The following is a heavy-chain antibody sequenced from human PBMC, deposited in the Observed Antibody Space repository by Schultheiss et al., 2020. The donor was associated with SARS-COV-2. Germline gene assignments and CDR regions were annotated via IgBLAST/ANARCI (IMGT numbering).Heavy chain of an antibody. CDR3: AREGSDTSGWYQAFDI. J-gene: IGHJ3*02. CDR2: IIPIFGTA. V-gene: IGHV1-69*01. D-gene: IGHD6-19*01. Sequence: KISCKASGGTFSSYAISWVRQAPGQGLEWMGGIIPIFGTANYAQKFQGRVTITADESTSTAYMELSSLRSEDTAVYYCAREGSDTSGWYQAFDIWGQGTMVTVSS. CDR1: GGTFSSYA.